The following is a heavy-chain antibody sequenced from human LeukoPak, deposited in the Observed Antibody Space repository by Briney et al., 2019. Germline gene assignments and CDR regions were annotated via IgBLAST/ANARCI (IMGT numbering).Heavy chain of an antibody. J-gene: IGHJ3*02. V-gene: IGHV4-31*03. CDR1: GGSISSGGYY. CDR3: ARGRDDLDAFDI. Sequence: SETLSLTCTVSGGSISSGGYYWSWIRQHPGKGLEWIGYIYYSGSTYYNPSPKSRVTISVDTSKNQFSLKLSSVTAADTAVYYCARGRDDLDAFDIWGQGTMVTVSS. D-gene: IGHD5-24*01. CDR2: IYYSGST.